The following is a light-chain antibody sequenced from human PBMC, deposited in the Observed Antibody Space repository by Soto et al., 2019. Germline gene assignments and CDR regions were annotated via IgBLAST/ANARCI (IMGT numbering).Light chain of an antibody. V-gene: IGLV2-14*01. CDR1: SSDVGAYNY. CDR3: SSYSSSTTWV. Sequence: QSALTQPASVSGSPGQSITISCTGTSSDVGAYNYVSWYQQHPGKAPKLMIYDVTTRPSGVSDRFSGSKSGITASLTISGLQAEDEADYYCSSYSSSTTWVFGGGTKVTDL. J-gene: IGLJ3*02. CDR2: DVT.